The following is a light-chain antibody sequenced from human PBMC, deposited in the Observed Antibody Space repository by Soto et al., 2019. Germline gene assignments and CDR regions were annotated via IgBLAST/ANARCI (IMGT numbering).Light chain of an antibody. CDR2: RNN. CDR3: ASWDDSLTGWM. J-gene: IGLJ3*02. V-gene: IGLV1-47*01. CDR1: ISNIGGNY. Sequence: QSALTQSPSASGTPGQRVTISCSGSISNIGGNYVYWYQQFPGMAPKLLIYRNNQRPSGVPDRFSGSKSGTSASLAISGLRPEDEADYYCASWDDSLTGWMFGGGTKLTVL.